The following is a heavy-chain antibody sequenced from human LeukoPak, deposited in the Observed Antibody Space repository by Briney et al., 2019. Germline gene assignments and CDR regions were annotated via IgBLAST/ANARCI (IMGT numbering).Heavy chain of an antibody. CDR3: ARQDFWSGYYFDP. CDR2: IYYSGST. CDR1: GGSISSSSYY. D-gene: IGHD3-3*01. Sequence: SETLSLTCTVSGGSISSSSYYWGWIRQPPGKGLEWIGSIYYSGSTYYNPSLKSRVTVSVGTSKNQFSLKLSSVTAADTAVYYCARQDFWSGYYFDPWGQGTLVTVSS. J-gene: IGHJ5*02. V-gene: IGHV4-39*01.